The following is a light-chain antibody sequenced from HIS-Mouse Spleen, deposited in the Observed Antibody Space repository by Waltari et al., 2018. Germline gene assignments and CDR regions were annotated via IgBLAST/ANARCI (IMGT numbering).Light chain of an antibody. CDR3: QSADSSGTGWV. CDR1: ALPKQY. Sequence: SYELTQPPSVSVSPGQTARITCSGDALPKQYAYWYQQKPGQAPVLVIYKDSERPSGIPERFSGSSSGTTVTLTISGVQVEDEADYYCQSADSSGTGWVFGGGTKLTVL. V-gene: IGLV3-25*03. CDR2: KDS. J-gene: IGLJ3*02.